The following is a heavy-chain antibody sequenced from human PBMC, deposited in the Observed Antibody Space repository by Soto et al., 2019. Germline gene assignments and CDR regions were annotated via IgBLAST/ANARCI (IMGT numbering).Heavy chain of an antibody. CDR1: GGSISSGGSS. V-gene: IGHV4-30-2*01. CDR2: IYHSGST. D-gene: IGHD6-19*01. J-gene: IGHJ4*02. CDR3: ARAGDSSGPVALGY. Sequence: QLQLQESGSGLVKPSQTLSLTCAVSGGSISSGGSSWSWIRQPPGKGLEWIGYIYHSGSTYYNPSLKSRVTISVDRSKNQFSLKLSSVTAADTAVYYCARAGDSSGPVALGYWGQGTLDTVSS.